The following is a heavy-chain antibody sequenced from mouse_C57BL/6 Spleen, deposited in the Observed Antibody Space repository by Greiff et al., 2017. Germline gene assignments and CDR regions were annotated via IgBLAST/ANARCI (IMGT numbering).Heavy chain of an antibody. CDR3: ERAAVPVPYWYFDV. CDR2: IRTNANGYTS. Sequence: EVKVVESGGGLVQPGASLRLSCAASGFTFTDYYMSWVRQPPGKAPEWLALIRTNANGYTSEYTAYVKGRVTISRDNVQNILYLQMNTLSSEDGATYYCERAAVPVPYWYFDVWGTGTTVTVSS. V-gene: IGHV7-4*01. CDR1: GFTFTDYY. J-gene: IGHJ1*03.